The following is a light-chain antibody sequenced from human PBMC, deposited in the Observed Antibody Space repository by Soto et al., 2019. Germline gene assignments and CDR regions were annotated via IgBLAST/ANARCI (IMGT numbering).Light chain of an antibody. Sequence: EVVLTQSPATLSVSTGERATLSCRASQSVSIKLAWYQQKPGQAPRLLIYDTSTRATGIPARFSGSGSGTAFTLTIRSLQSEDFAVYYCQQYNKWPPITFGQGTRLEIK. V-gene: IGKV3-15*01. CDR3: QQYNKWPPIT. J-gene: IGKJ5*01. CDR2: DTS. CDR1: QSVSIK.